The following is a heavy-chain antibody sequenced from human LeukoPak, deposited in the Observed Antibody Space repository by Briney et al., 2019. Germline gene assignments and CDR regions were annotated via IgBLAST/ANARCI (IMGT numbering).Heavy chain of an antibody. V-gene: IGHV1-2*02. CDR1: GYTFTGYY. J-gene: IGHJ3*02. CDR3: ASRLFRDYYGCNVDAFDI. CDR2: INTNNGGT. D-gene: IGHD4-23*01. Sequence: ASVKVSSKASGYTFTGYYMHWVRQAPGQGLEWVGWINTNNGGTNYAQKFQGRVTMTRDTSISTAYMELSRLRSDDTAVYYCASRLFRDYYGCNVDAFDIWGQGTMVTVSS.